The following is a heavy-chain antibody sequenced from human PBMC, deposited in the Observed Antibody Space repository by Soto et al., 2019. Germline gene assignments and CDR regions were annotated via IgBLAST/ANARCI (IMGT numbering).Heavy chain of an antibody. J-gene: IGHJ4*02. CDR3: ARQWLDSYYFDY. CDR2: ISSNGGST. CDR1: GFTFSSYA. D-gene: IGHD6-19*01. V-gene: IGHV3-64*01. Sequence: EVQLVESGGGLVQPGGSLRLSCAASGFTFSSYAMHWVRQAPGKGLEYVSAISSNGGSTYYANSVKGRFTISRDNSKSTLYLQMGSLRAEEMAVYYCARQWLDSYYFDYWGQGTLVTVSS.